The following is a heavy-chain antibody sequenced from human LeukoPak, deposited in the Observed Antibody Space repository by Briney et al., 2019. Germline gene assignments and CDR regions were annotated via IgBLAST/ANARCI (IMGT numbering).Heavy chain of an antibody. V-gene: IGHV1-69*04. Sequence: SVKVSCKASGYTFSSYAISWVRQAPGQGLEWMGRIIPILGIANYAQKFQGRVTITADKSTSTAYMELSSLRSEDTAVYYCARAAYDNSGYFGYWGQGTLVTVSS. CDR3: ARAAYDNSGYFGY. CDR2: IIPILGIA. CDR1: GYTFSSYA. J-gene: IGHJ4*02. D-gene: IGHD3-22*01.